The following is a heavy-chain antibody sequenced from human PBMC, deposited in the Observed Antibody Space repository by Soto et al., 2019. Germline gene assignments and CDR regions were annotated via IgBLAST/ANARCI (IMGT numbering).Heavy chain of an antibody. Sequence: GGSLRLSCAASGFTFSSHWMNWVRQARGKGLVWVSRISGDGRTTSHADSVKGRFTISRDNPMNTLYLQMNSLRAEDTAVYYCARGVPNCSSSSCYFDFWGQGILVTVSS. CDR3: ARGVPNCSSSSCYFDF. D-gene: IGHD2-2*01. V-gene: IGHV3-74*01. CDR1: GFTFSSHW. CDR2: ISGDGRTT. J-gene: IGHJ4*02.